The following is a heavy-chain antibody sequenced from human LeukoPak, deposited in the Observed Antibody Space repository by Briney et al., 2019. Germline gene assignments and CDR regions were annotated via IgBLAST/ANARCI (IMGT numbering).Heavy chain of an antibody. D-gene: IGHD3-10*01. V-gene: IGHV3-7*01. Sequence: GRSLRLSCAASGFTFNSYWMSWVRQAPGKGLEWVANIDPDGSEKQYGDSVKGRFTTSRDNAKNSLYLQMNSLRAEDTAIYYCARIYYFGDNNWRYFDNWGQGTLVTVSS. CDR1: GFTFNSYW. J-gene: IGHJ4*02. CDR3: ARIYYFGDNNWRYFDN. CDR2: IDPDGSEK.